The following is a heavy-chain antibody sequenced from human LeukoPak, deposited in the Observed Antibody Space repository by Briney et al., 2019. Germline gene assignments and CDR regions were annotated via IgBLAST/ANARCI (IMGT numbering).Heavy chain of an antibody. CDR1: GGSISSSRYY. V-gene: IGHV4-61*05. Sequence: SETLSLTCTVSGGSISSSRYYWGWIRQPPGKGLEWIGYMSYSGSTNYNPSLKSRVTISVDTSKNQFSLKLSSVTAADTAVYYCARVFRTAAGSYFYYYGMDVWGQGTTVTVSS. J-gene: IGHJ6*02. CDR2: MSYSGST. CDR3: ARVFRTAAGSYFYYYGMDV. D-gene: IGHD6-13*01.